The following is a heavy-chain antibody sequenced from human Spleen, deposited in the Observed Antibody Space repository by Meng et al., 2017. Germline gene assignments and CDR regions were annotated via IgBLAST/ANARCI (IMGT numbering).Heavy chain of an antibody. Sequence: SETLSLTCVVSGGSFSDYYWSWIRQPPGKGLEWIGEINHSGSTNYNPSLESRVTISVDTSKNQFSLKLNSVTAADTAVYYCAKVVADFWSGPRRNGMDVWGQGTTVTVSS. CDR2: INHSGST. CDR1: GGSFSDYY. J-gene: IGHJ6*02. D-gene: IGHD3-3*01. CDR3: AKVVADFWSGPRRNGMDV. V-gene: IGHV4-34*01.